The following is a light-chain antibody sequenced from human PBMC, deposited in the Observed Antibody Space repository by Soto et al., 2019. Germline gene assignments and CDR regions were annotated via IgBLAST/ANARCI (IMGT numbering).Light chain of an antibody. CDR1: QSVSSN. J-gene: IGKJ5*01. V-gene: IGKV3-15*01. CDR3: QQYNNWPPVT. Sequence: EIVMMQSPATLSVSPGERVTLSCRASQSVSSNLAWYQQKSGKATRLLIYGASTRATGIPARFSGSGSETEFTLTICCLQSEDFAIYYCQQYNNWPPVTFGQGTRLEIK. CDR2: GAS.